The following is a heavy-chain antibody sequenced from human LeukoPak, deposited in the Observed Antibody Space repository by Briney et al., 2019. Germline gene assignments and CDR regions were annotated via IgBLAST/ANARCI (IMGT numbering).Heavy chain of an antibody. J-gene: IGHJ4*02. V-gene: IGHV4-59*08. CDR2: IYYSGST. Sequence: PSETLSLTCTISGGSISSYYWSWIRQPPGKGLEWIGYIYYSGSTNYNPSLKSRVTISVDTSKNHFSLNLSSVTAADTAVYYCARAGGYCSSTSCPFGYWGQGTLVTVSS. D-gene: IGHD2-2*01. CDR1: GGSISSYY. CDR3: ARAGGYCSSTSCPFGY.